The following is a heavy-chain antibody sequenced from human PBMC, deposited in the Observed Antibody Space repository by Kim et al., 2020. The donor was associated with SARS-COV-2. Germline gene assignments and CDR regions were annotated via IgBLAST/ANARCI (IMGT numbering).Heavy chain of an antibody. J-gene: IGHJ6*02. D-gene: IGHD6-13*01. Sequence: RFTISRDNSKNTLYLQMNSLRAEDTAVYYCAKDPQIAAAGTWATYYGMDVWGQGTTVTVSS. CDR3: AKDPQIAAAGTWATYYGMDV. V-gene: IGHV3-30*02.